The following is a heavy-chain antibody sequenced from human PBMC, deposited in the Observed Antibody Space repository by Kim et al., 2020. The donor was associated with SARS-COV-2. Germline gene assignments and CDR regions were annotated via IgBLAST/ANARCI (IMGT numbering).Heavy chain of an antibody. CDR1: GFTFSNAW. V-gene: IGHV3-15*01. J-gene: IGHJ4*02. Sequence: GGSLRLSCAASGFTFSNAWMSWVRQAPGKGLEWVGRIKSKTDGGTTDYAAPVKGRFTISRDDSKNTLYLQMNSLKTEDTAVYYCTTGPPYVGATDYFDYWGQGTLVTVSS. CDR3: TTGPPYVGATDYFDY. CDR2: IKSKTDGGTT. D-gene: IGHD1-26*01.